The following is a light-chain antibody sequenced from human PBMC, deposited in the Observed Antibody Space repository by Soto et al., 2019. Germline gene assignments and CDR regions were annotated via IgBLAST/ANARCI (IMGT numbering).Light chain of an antibody. J-gene: IGKJ5*01. Sequence: NNSPPSLSASGVDIIITTNRASQGINTFLAWYQQKAGKAPKLLIYAASTLQSGVPSRFSGSGSGTDFTLTISSLQSEDFATYYCQQLNSYPITFGQGTRLEIK. CDR1: QGINTF. CDR3: QQLNSYPIT. CDR2: AAS. V-gene: IGKV1-9*01.